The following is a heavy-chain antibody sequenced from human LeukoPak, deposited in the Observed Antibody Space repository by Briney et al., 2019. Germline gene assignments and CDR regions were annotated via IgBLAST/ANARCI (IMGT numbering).Heavy chain of an antibody. CDR2: ISYDGSDK. CDR3: AQARSSSGYGPLGLY. V-gene: IGHV3-30*18. CDR1: GFTFSSYG. Sequence: GGSLRLSCAASGFTFSSYGMHWVRQAPGKGLEWVAVISYDGSDKDYADSVKGRFTIYRDNSKNTLYLQMNSLSAEDTAVYYCAQARSSSGYGPLGLYWGQGTLVTVSS. J-gene: IGHJ4*02. D-gene: IGHD5-12*01.